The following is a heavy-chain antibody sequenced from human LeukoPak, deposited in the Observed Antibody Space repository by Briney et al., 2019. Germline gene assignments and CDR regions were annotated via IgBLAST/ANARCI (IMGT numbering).Heavy chain of an antibody. CDR2: IWSDGSAK. Sequence: GWSLRLSCAASGFTFSSYGMHWVRQAPGKGLEWLAVIWSDGSAKYYADSVTGRVTISRDNSKNTLHLQIYSLRAEDTAVYYCVRVRSVSSAWRAFDIWGQGTMVIVSS. D-gene: IGHD6-19*01. V-gene: IGHV3-33*01. J-gene: IGHJ3*02. CDR3: VRVRSVSSAWRAFDI. CDR1: GFTFSSYG.